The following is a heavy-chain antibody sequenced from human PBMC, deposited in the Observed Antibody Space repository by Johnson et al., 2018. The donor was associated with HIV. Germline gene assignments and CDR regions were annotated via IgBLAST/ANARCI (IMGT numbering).Heavy chain of an antibody. CDR3: ARGRSSSTTGSFDI. D-gene: IGHD6-13*01. CDR2: IWSDGTNK. V-gene: IGHV3-33*01. J-gene: IGHJ3*02. Sequence: QVQLVESGGGVVQPGRSLRLSCVASGYSFRNSAMHWVRQAPGKGLEWVATIWSDGTNKYYGDSVKGRFTISRDNSKNTLYLQMNSLRTEDTAVYYCARGRSSSTTGSFDIWGQGTMVTVSS. CDR1: GYSFRNSA.